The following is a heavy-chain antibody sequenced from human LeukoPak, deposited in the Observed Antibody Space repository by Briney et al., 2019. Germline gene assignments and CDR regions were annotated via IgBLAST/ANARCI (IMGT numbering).Heavy chain of an antibody. Sequence: GGSLRLSCVVSGFTLSSDWMSWVRQAPGKGLEWVANIKKDGIEKYYVESVKGRFTISRDNAKNSLYLQMNSLRAEDTAVYYCARGKYSSRSGGYYFDIWGQGTLVTVSS. CDR1: GFTLSSDW. V-gene: IGHV3-7*01. CDR3: ARGKYSSRSGGYYFDI. CDR2: IKKDGIEK. J-gene: IGHJ4*02. D-gene: IGHD2-2*01.